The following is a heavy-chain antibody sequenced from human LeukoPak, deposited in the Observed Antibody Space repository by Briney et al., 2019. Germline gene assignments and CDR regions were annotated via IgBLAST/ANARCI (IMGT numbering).Heavy chain of an antibody. Sequence: GGSLRLSCAASGFTVSSNYMSWVRQAPGKGLEWVSVIYSGGSTYYADSVKGRFTISRDNSKNTLYLQMNSLRAEDTAVYYCARDHIILRGSGRYYIDYWGQGTLVTVSS. CDR3: ARDHIILRGSGRYYIDY. V-gene: IGHV3-66*02. J-gene: IGHJ4*02. CDR2: IYSGGST. D-gene: IGHD3-10*01. CDR1: GFTVSSNY.